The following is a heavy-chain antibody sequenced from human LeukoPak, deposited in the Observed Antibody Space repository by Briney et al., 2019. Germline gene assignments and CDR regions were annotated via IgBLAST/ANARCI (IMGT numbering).Heavy chain of an antibody. CDR2: IIHSGST. CDR3: ARRSAAAGNFDS. J-gene: IGHJ4*02. Sequence: SETLSLTCTVTGGSISSHYWSWIRQPPGKGLEWIGEIIHSGSTNYNPSLKSRLTISLDTSKNQFSLILSSVTSADTAVYYCARRSAAAGNFDSWGQGTLVTVSS. D-gene: IGHD6-13*01. CDR1: GGSISSHY. V-gene: IGHV4-34*12.